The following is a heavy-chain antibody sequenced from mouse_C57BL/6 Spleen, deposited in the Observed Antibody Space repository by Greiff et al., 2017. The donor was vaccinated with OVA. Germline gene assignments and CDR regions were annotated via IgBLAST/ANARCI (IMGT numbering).Heavy chain of an antibody. CDR2: INPSSGYT. V-gene: IGHV1-4*01. CDR3: ARYLLDYAMDY. J-gene: IGHJ4*01. Sequence: QVQLKQSGAELARPGASVKMSCKASGYTFTSYTMHWVKQRPGQGLEWIGYINPSSGYTKYNQKFKDKATLTADKSSSTAYMQLSSLTSEDSAVYYCARYLLDYAMDYWGQGTSVTVSS. CDR1: GYTFTSYT.